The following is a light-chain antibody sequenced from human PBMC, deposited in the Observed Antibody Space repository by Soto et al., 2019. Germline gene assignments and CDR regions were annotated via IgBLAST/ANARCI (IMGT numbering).Light chain of an antibody. CDR1: SSDVGGYHY. V-gene: IGLV2-14*03. CDR3: NSYTSSSTDV. Sequence: QSALTQPASVSGSPGQSITISCTGTSSDVGGYHYVSWYQHHPGKAPKLMIYDVSTRPSGVSNRFSGSKSGNTASLTISGLQADDEADYYCNSYTSSSTDVFGTGTKVTVL. CDR2: DVS. J-gene: IGLJ1*01.